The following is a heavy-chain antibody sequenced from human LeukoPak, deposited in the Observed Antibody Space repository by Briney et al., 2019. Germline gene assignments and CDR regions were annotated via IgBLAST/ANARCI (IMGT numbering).Heavy chain of an antibody. V-gene: IGHV4-61*01. J-gene: IGHJ4*02. CDR3: ARGRSYGFDFDS. Sequence: SETLSLTCDVSGVSINTCCYYXTWIRQPPGXXXEWIGYXXYSGSTRYXXXLRSRLTISLDTSKNQFSLRLTSVTAADTAVYYCARGRSYGFDFDSWGPGTLVIVSS. CDR1: GVSINTCCYY. D-gene: IGHD5-18*01. CDR2: XXYSGST.